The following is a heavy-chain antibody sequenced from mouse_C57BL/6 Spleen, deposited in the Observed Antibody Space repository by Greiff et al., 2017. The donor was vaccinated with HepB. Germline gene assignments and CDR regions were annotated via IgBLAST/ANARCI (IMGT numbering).Heavy chain of an antibody. D-gene: IGHD1-1*01. CDR2: ISDGGSYT. CDR1: GFTFSSYA. J-gene: IGHJ2*01. V-gene: IGHV5-4*03. CDR3: ARAGDYYGSSPFDY. Sequence: EVNVVESGGGLVKPGGSLKLSCAASGFTFSSYAMSWVRQTPEKRLEWVATISDGGSYTYYPDNVKGRFTISRDNAKNNLYLQMSHLKSEDTAMYYCARAGDYYGSSPFDYWGQGTTLTVSS.